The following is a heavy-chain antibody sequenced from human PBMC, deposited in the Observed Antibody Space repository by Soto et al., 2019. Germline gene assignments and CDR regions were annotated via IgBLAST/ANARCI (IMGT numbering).Heavy chain of an antibody. CDR1: GVTFRSYA. V-gene: IGHV1-69*19. Sequence: QVQLVQSGAEVKKPGSSVKVSCKSSGVTFRSYAINWVRQAPGHGLEWMGGIIPVLGTADYAQSFQGRVTITADESTSTVFMELGRLSSEDTDVYYCTRAGRADSSGHRYFLWGQGTLVTAS. D-gene: IGHD3-9*01. CDR3: TRAGRADSSGHRYFL. J-gene: IGHJ4*02. CDR2: IIPVLGTA.